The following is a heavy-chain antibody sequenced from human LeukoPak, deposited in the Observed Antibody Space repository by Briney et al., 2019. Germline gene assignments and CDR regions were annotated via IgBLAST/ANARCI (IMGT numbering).Heavy chain of an antibody. CDR2: IYPGDSDT. CDR1: GYSFTSYW. CDR3: ASHAYSGSYHDAFDI. D-gene: IGHD1-26*01. Sequence: PEESLKISCKGSGYSFTSYWIGWARQMPGKGLEWMGIIYPGDSDTRYSPSFQGQVTISADKSISTAYLQWSSLKASDTAMYYCASHAYSGSYHDAFDIWGQGTTVTVSS. J-gene: IGHJ3*02. V-gene: IGHV5-51*01.